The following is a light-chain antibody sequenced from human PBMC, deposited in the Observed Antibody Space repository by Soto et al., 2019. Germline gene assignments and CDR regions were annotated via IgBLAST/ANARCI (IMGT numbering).Light chain of an antibody. Sequence: DIHMTQSPSSVSASVGDSVTITCRASQGVTDWVAWYQQKPGEAPKLLIYGSSSLLSGVPSRFSGTRSGTDFTLTISSLQPEDFATYYCQQANSYPWTFGQGTKVDI. CDR3: QQANSYPWT. CDR1: QGVTDW. CDR2: GSS. V-gene: IGKV1-12*01. J-gene: IGKJ1*01.